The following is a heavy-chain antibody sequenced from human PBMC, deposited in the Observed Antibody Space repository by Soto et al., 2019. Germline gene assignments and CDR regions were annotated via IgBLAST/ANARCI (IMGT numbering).Heavy chain of an antibody. CDR3: AREGAAPYYYYGMDV. CDR2: IYFQGST. D-gene: IGHD6-6*01. Sequence: PSETLSLTCAVSGGSMSSNYWSWIRQAPGKGLEWVGYIYFQGSTNYNPSLRSRVTISVDTSKNQFSLKLSSVTAADTAVYYCAREGAAPYYYYGMDVWGQGTTVTVSS. V-gene: IGHV4-59*12. J-gene: IGHJ6*02. CDR1: GGSMSSNY.